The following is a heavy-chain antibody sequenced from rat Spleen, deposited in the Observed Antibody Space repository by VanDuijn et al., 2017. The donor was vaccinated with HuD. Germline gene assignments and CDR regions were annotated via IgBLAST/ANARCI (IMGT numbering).Heavy chain of an antibody. J-gene: IGHJ2*01. CDR2: INPGGYNT. CDR1: GFTFSNFD. D-gene: IGHD1-2*01. V-gene: IGHV5-25*01. CDR3: ARLGGKYSSYNYLDN. Sequence: EVQLVESGGGLVQPGRSLKLSCAASGFTFSNFDMAWVRQAPTKGLEWVATINPGGYNTYYRDSVKGRFTISRDNAKSTLYLQMDSLRSEDTATYYCARLGGKYSSYNYLDNWGQGDMVTVSS.